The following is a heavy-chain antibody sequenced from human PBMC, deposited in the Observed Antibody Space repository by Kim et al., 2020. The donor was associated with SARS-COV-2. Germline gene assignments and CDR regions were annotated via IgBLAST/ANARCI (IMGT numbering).Heavy chain of an antibody. D-gene: IGHD4-17*01. CDR3: ARGVSYYGDYYYYGMDV. J-gene: IGHJ6*02. V-gene: IGHV4-59*09. Sequence: KSRVTISVDTSKNQFSLKLSSVTAADTAVYYCARGVSYYGDYYYYGMDVWGQGTTVTVSS.